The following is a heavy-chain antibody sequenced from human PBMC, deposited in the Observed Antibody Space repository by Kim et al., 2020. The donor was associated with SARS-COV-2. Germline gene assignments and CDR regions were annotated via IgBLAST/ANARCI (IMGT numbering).Heavy chain of an antibody. CDR1: GGSFSGYY. J-gene: IGHJ4*02. CDR2: INHSGST. Sequence: SETLSLTCAVYGGSFSGYYWSWIRQPPGKGLEWIGEINHSGSTNYNPSLKSRVTISVDTSKNQFSLKLSSVTAADTAVYYCARWNGEGIAAAGIRVWGQGTLVTVSS. V-gene: IGHV4-34*01. CDR3: ARWNGEGIAAAGIRV. D-gene: IGHD6-13*01.